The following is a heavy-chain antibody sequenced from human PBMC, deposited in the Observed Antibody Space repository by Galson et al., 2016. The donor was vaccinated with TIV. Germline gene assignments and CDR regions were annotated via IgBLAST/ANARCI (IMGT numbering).Heavy chain of an antibody. CDR3: SKARGYGYGSPRDYYYGMDV. CDR1: GFTFHDYG. CDR2: ISSNSVSR. D-gene: IGHD5-18*01. V-gene: IGHV3-9*01. Sequence: SLRLSCAASGFTFHDYGMHWVRQAPGKGQEWVSGISSNSVSRGYADSVKGRFTVSRDNAKNSLYLQMNSLRGEDTALYYCSKARGYGYGSPRDYYYGMDVWGQGTTVIVSS. J-gene: IGHJ6*02.